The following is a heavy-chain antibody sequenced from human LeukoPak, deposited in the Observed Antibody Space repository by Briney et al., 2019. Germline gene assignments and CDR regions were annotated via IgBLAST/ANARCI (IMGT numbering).Heavy chain of an antibody. V-gene: IGHV4-34*01. CDR1: GGSFSDYY. D-gene: IGHD3-10*01. Sequence: PSETLSLTCAVYGGSFSDYYWNWIRQPPGKGLEWIGEINLTGSTNYNPSLKSRVTITADTSKNQFSLKLSSVTAADTAVYYCEARGRGARGVYFDYWGQGTLVTVSS. J-gene: IGHJ4*02. CDR3: EARGRGARGVYFDY. CDR2: INLTGST.